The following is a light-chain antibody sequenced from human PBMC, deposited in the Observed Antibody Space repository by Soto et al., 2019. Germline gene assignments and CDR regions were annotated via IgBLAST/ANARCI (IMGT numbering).Light chain of an antibody. Sequence: EIVLTQSPGTLSLSPGERVTLSCRASQSVGDGDLAWYQQKPGQAPRLLLYGTSSRATGIPDRFSGSASGTYFNLTVSRLEPEDFAVHYCQLYGASPLYTFGQGTKLEIK. CDR2: GTS. V-gene: IGKV3-20*01. CDR1: QSVGDGD. J-gene: IGKJ2*01. CDR3: QLYGASPLYT.